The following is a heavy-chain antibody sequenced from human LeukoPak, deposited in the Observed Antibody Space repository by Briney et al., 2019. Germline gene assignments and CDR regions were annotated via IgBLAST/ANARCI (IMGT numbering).Heavy chain of an antibody. CDR1: GFSLSTTGMC. CDR2: FDWDDDK. V-gene: IGHV2-70*11. CDR3: ARTRGQYYYDSSGYPFDY. D-gene: IGHD3-22*01. J-gene: IGHJ4*02. Sequence: SGPTLVNPTQTLTLTCTFSGFSLSTTGMCVSWISQPPGKALEWLARFDWDDDKHYSTSLKTRLTISKDTSKNQVVLTMTNMDPADTATYYCARTRGQYYYDSSGYPFDYWGQGTLVTVSS.